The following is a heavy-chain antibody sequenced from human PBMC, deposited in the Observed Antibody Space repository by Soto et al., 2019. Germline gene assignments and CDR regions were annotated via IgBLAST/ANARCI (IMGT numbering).Heavy chain of an antibody. D-gene: IGHD3-16*02. CDR2: VSFDGKVT. J-gene: IGHJ4*02. Sequence: QVQLVESGGGMAQAGTSLRLSCTGSGFTFNSLSLHWVRQGPDKGLEWVAVVSFDGKVTYYADSVKGRFTVSRDISKNTIYLQANSLRPEDTAVYYCARERYNDSQYFDYWGQGTPVTVSS. CDR3: ARERYNDSQYFDY. V-gene: IGHV3-30*04. CDR1: GFTFNSLS.